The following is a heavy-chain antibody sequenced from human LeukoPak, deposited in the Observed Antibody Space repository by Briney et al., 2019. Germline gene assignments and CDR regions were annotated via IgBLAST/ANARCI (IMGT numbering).Heavy chain of an antibody. J-gene: IGHJ6*02. CDR1: GGSISGSSYY. CDR3: ARYRYYYYGMDV. V-gene: IGHV4-39*07. D-gene: IGHD1-26*01. Sequence: SETLSLTCTVSGGSISGSSYYWGWIRQPPGKGLEWIGSIYYSGSTNYNPSLKSRVTISVDTSKNQFSLKLSSVTAADTAVYYCARYRYYYYGMDVWGQGTTVTVSS. CDR2: IYYSGST.